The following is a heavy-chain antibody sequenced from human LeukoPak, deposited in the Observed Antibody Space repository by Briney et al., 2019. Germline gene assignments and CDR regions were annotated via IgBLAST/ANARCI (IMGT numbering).Heavy chain of an antibody. CDR1: GYTFTKYW. CDR2: IWPGDSDT. Sequence: GESLKISCKGSGYTFTKYWIGWVRQVPGKGLEWMGIIWPGDSDTKYSPSFQGQVTISVDKSISTTYLQWSSLKASDTAIYYCARQYYDMLTGYYIHFDYWGQGTLVTVSS. V-gene: IGHV5-51*01. J-gene: IGHJ4*02. D-gene: IGHD3-9*01. CDR3: ARQYYDMLTGYYIHFDY.